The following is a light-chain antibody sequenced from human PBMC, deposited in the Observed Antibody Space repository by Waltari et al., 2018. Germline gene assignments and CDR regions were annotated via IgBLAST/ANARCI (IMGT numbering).Light chain of an antibody. V-gene: IGKV3-20*01. Sequence: DIVLTQSPGTLPLSPGERATLSCRASQSLNSNYLAWYQQKPGQAPRLLISGTSSRATGIPDRFSGSGSGTDFTLTISRLEPEDFAVYYCQHYGSSWWTFGQGTKVEIK. J-gene: IGKJ1*01. CDR3: QHYGSSWWT. CDR1: QSLNSNY. CDR2: GTS.